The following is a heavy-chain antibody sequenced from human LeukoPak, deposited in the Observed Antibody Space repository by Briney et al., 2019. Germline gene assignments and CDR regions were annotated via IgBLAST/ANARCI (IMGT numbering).Heavy chain of an antibody. Sequence: GGSLRLSCAASGFTFSSYAMSWVRQAPGKGLEWVSSISGSGGSTYYADSVKGRFTISRDTSKNTLYLQMNSLRAEDTVVYYCAKETAYCGGDCYTFFDYWGQGTLVTVSS. D-gene: IGHD2-21*02. CDR3: AKETAYCGGDCYTFFDY. CDR2: ISGSGGST. CDR1: GFTFSSYA. V-gene: IGHV3-23*01. J-gene: IGHJ4*02.